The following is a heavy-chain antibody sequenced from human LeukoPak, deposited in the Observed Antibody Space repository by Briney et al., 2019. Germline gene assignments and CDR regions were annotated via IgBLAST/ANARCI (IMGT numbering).Heavy chain of an antibody. CDR1: GFTFRSYG. J-gene: IGHJ4*02. CDR2: IRYDGSNR. Sequence: PGGSLRLSCAASGFTFRSYGMHWVRQAPGKGLEWVAFIRYDGSNRYYADSVKGRFTISRDNAKNSLYLQMNSLRAEDTAVYYCARDGGYDFGFYFDYWGQGTLVTVSS. CDR3: ARDGGYDFGFYFDY. D-gene: IGHD5-12*01. V-gene: IGHV3-30*02.